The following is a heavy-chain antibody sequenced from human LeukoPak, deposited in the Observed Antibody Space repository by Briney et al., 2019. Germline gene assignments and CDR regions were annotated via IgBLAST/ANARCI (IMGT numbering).Heavy chain of an antibody. CDR1: GYSFTSYW. J-gene: IGHJ6*03. CDR3: ARHRYGSGSYWGYYYMDV. CDR2: IYPGDSDT. V-gene: IGHV5-51*01. Sequence: GESLKISCKGSGYSFTSYWIGWVRQMPGKGLEWMGIIYPGDSDTRYSPSFQGQVTISADKSISTAYLQWSSLKAPDTAMYYCARHRYGSGSYWGYYYMDVWGKGTTVTVSS. D-gene: IGHD3-10*01.